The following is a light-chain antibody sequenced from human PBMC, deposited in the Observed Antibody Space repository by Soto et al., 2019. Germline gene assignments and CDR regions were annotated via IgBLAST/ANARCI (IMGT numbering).Light chain of an antibody. V-gene: IGKV3-15*01. Sequence: EIVMTQSPATLSVSPGETATLSCRASQSLTSYLAWYQQKPDQAPRLLIYGISTRATDIPARFSGSGSGTEFTLTISSLQSEDFAVYYCQQRNNWPRLTFGGGTKVDIK. CDR2: GIS. CDR1: QSLTSY. J-gene: IGKJ4*01. CDR3: QQRNNWPRLT.